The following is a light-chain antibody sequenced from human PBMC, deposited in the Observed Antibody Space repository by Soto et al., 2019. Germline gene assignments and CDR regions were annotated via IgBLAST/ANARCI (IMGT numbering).Light chain of an antibody. CDR2: ELS. CDR3: SSYTSSSTLLYV. V-gene: IGLV2-14*01. J-gene: IGLJ1*01. Sequence: QSALTQPASVSGSPGQSITISCTGTSSDVGGYNHVSWYQQYPGKAPKLIIYELSNRPSGISNRFSGSKSGNTASLTLSGLQTEDEAEYYCSSYTSSSTLLYVFGTGTKLTVL. CDR1: SSDVGGYNH.